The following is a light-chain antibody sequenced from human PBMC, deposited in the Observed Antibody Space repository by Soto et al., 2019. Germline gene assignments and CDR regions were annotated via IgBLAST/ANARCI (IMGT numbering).Light chain of an antibody. CDR2: DAS. V-gene: IGKV1-33*01. Sequence: DIQMTQSPSSLSASVGDRDTITCQASQDISNHLNWYQQKPGKAPSLLIYDASNLETGVPSRFSGSGSGTDFTFTISSLQPEDSATYYCQHYHNYMYTFGQGTKLEI. CDR1: QDISNH. J-gene: IGKJ2*01. CDR3: QHYHNYMYT.